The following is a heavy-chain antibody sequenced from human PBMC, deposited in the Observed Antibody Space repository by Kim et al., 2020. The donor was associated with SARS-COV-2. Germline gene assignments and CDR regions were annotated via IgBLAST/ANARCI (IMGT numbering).Heavy chain of an antibody. J-gene: IGHJ5*02. CDR2: IYWDDDK. CDR1: GFSLSTSGVG. CDR3: AHRHLTVTTRYNWFDP. V-gene: IGHV2-5*02. D-gene: IGHD4-4*01. Sequence: SGPTLVKPTQTLTLTCTFSGFSLSTSGVGVGWIRQPPGKALEWLALIYWDDDKRYSPSLKSRLTITKDTSKNQVVLTMTNMDPVDTATYYCAHRHLTVTTRYNWFDPWGQGTLFTVSS.